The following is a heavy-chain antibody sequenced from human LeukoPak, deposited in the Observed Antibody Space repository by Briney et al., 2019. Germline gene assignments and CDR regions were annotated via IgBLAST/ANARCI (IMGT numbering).Heavy chain of an antibody. Sequence: KTSETLSLTCAVYGGSFSGYYWSWIRQPPGKGLEWIGEINHSGSTNYNPSLKSRVTISVDTSKNQFSLKLSSVTAADTAVYYCARKVDFWGQGTMVTVSS. J-gene: IGHJ3*01. CDR1: GGSFSGYY. CDR2: INHSGST. CDR3: ARKVDF. V-gene: IGHV4-34*01.